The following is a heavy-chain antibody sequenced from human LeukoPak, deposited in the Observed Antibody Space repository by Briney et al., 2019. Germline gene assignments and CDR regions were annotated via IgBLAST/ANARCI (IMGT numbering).Heavy chain of an antibody. CDR2: IYYSGST. V-gene: IGHV4-59*11. D-gene: IGHD3-10*01. CDR3: ARDVPFGY. J-gene: IGHJ4*02. CDR1: GGSISSHY. Sequence: SETLSLTCTVSGGSISSHYWSWIRQPPGKGLEWIGYIYYSGSTNYNPSLKSRVAISVDTSKNQFSLKLSSVTAADTAVYYCARDVPFGYWGQGTLVTVSS.